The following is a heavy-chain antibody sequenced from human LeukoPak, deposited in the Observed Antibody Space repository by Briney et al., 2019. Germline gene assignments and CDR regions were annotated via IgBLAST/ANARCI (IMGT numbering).Heavy chain of an antibody. CDR3: AKDGMGPASYAFDI. J-gene: IGHJ3*02. Sequence: GGSLSLFCASSVFIHRIYAMSCVRQARARGLEWVSDIRGSGESTYYADSVKGRFTITRDNSKNTLYLQMSSLRTEDTAVYYCAKDGMGPASYAFDIWGQGTMVTVSS. V-gene: IGHV3-23*01. D-gene: IGHD1-14*01. CDR2: IRGSGEST. CDR1: VFIHRIYA.